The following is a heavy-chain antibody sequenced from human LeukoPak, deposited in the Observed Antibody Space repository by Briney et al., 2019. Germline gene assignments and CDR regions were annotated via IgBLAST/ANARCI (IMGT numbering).Heavy chain of an antibody. Sequence: GGSLRLSCAASGFSFSSHGMSWVRQAPGEGLEWVSGIIGGAGSTYYADSVKGRFTISGDNSKNTLFLQMNSLRAEDTAVYYCAHGAMYQLDYWGQGTLVTVSS. CDR2: IIGGAGST. V-gene: IGHV3-23*01. CDR1: GFSFSSHG. CDR3: AHGAMYQLDY. D-gene: IGHD2-2*01. J-gene: IGHJ4*02.